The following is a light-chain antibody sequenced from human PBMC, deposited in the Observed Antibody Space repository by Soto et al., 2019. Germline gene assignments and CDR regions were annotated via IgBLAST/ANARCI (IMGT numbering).Light chain of an antibody. CDR3: QQYNSYSPLT. Sequence: DIQMTQSPSTQSASVGDRVTITCRASQSISSWLAWYQQKPGKAPKLLIYDASSLESGVPSRFGGSGSGTEFTHTISSLQPDDFATYYCQQYNSYSPLTFGGGTKVDIK. CDR2: DAS. CDR1: QSISSW. V-gene: IGKV1-5*01. J-gene: IGKJ4*01.